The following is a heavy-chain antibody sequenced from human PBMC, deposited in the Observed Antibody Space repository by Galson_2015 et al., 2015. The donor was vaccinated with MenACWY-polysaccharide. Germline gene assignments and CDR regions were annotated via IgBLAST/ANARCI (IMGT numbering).Heavy chain of an antibody. CDR2: ISGSGDST. V-gene: IGHV3-23*01. D-gene: IGHD1-26*01. J-gene: IGHJ3*02. CDR3: ARTPSGAYYIAFDI. CDR1: GFTFSTEA. Sequence: ALRLCCAASGFTFSTEAMNWVRQAPGKGLEWVSLISGSGDSTYYGNSVRGRFTLSRDNSKNTLYLQMNSLRADETAVYYCARTPSGAYYIAFDIWGQGTRVTVSS.